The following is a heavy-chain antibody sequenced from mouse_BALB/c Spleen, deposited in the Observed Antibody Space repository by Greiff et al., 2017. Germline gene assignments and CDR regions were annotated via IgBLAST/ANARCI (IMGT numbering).Heavy chain of an antibody. CDR2: IDPENGNT. D-gene: IGHD2-3*01. V-gene: IGHV14-1*02. J-gene: IGHJ1*01. CDR1: GFNIKDYY. CDR3: ARGDGYSSYWYFDV. Sequence: VQLQQSGAELVRPGAFVKLSCKASGFNIKDYYMHWVKQRPEQGLEWIGWIDPENGNTIYDPKFQGKASITADTSSNTTYLQHSSLTSEDTAVYYCARGDGYSSYWYFDVWGAGTTVTVSS.